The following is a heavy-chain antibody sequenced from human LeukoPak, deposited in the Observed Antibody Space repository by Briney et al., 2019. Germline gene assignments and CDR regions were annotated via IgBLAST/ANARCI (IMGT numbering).Heavy chain of an antibody. CDR3: ARDSAGSSWESDWFDP. CDR2: IYTSGST. V-gene: IGHV4-4*07. J-gene: IGHJ5*02. CDR1: GGSISSYY. Sequence: SETLSLTCTVSGGSISSYYWSWIRQPAGKGLEWIGRIYTSGSTNCNPSLKSRVTMSVDTSKNQFSLKLSSVTAADTAVYYCARDSAGSSWESDWFDPWGQGTLVTVSS. D-gene: IGHD6-13*01.